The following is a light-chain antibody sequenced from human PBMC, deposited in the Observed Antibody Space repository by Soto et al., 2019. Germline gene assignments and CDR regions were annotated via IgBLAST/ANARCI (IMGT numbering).Light chain of an antibody. J-gene: IGKJ2*01. Sequence: IGLTQSPGTLSLSPGERATLSSRPSQGVRSSYLACYRQKPGQAPRLRIYGASSRATGIPDRFSGSGSGTDFTLTISRLEPEDFAGYYCQQYDTTPMYTFGQGTKLEIK. CDR3: QQYDTTPMYT. CDR2: GAS. CDR1: QGVRSSY. V-gene: IGKV3-20*01.